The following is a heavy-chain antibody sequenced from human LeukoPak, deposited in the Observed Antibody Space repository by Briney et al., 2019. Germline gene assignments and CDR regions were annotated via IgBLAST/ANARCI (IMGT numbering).Heavy chain of an antibody. CDR1: GGTFSSYT. D-gene: IGHD3-3*01. CDR3: ARRQYYDFWSGYIHNWFDP. CDR2: LIPILGVA. Sequence: SVKVSCKASGGTFSSYTISWVRQAPGQGLEWMGRLIPILGVANYAQKFQGRVTITADKSTSTAYMELSSLRSEDTAVYYCARRQYYDFWSGYIHNWFDPWGQGTLVTVSS. J-gene: IGHJ5*02. V-gene: IGHV1-69*02.